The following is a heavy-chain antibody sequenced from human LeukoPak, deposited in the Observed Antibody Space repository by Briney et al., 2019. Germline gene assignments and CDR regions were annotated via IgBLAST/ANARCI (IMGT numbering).Heavy chain of an antibody. CDR2: IYYSGST. Sequence: SETLSLTCTVSGGSISSYYWSWIRQPPGKGLEWIGYIYYSGSTNYNPSLKSRVTISVETSKNQFSLKLSSVTAADTAVYYCARFYDSSGYYFDLRGYYFDYWGQGTLVTVSS. J-gene: IGHJ4*02. D-gene: IGHD3-22*01. CDR1: GGSISSYY. CDR3: ARFYDSSGYYFDLRGYYFDY. V-gene: IGHV4-59*01.